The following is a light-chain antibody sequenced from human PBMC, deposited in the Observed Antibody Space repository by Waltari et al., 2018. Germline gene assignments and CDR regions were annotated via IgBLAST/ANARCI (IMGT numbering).Light chain of an antibody. CDR3: QSYDIDDHWV. V-gene: IGLV6-57*03. CDR1: SGLIASNY. Sequence: NFMLTQPHPVSESPGKTVTIPCTRSSGLIASNYVQWYQQRPGRAPTSVIHPDNQIPSRAPDRFSGAIASYSNSASLTFTGLQTGDEADYYCQSYDIDDHWVFGGGTKLTVL. J-gene: IGLJ3*02. CDR2: PDN.